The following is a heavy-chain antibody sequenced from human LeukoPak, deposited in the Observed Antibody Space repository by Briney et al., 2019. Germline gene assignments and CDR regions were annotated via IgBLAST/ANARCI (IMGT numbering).Heavy chain of an antibody. Sequence: PGGSLRLSCAASGFTFSSYSMNWVRQAPGKGLEWVSYISSSSRTIYYADSVKGRFTISRDNAKNSLYLQMNSLRAEDTAVYYCARDPRTFMVRGVIGWFDPWGQGTLVTVSS. CDR3: ARDPRTFMVRGVIGWFDP. CDR1: GFTFSSYS. D-gene: IGHD3-10*01. CDR2: ISSSSRTI. J-gene: IGHJ5*02. V-gene: IGHV3-48*01.